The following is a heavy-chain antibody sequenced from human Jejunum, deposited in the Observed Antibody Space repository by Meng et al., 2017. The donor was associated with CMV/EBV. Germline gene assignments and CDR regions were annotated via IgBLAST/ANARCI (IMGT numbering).Heavy chain of an antibody. J-gene: IGHJ4*02. CDR2: IFWDDDK. CDR1: GFSLTTSRMG. Sequence: QITLKESGPTLVMPTQTLTLTCTFSGFSLTTSRMGVGWIRQPPGKALEWLALIFWDDDKRYSPSLMRRLTVTKDTSKNQVVLTMTNMDPVDTATYYCAHLARYSHVDYWGQGNLVTVSS. D-gene: IGHD4-11*01. V-gene: IGHV2-5*02. CDR3: AHLARYSHVDY.